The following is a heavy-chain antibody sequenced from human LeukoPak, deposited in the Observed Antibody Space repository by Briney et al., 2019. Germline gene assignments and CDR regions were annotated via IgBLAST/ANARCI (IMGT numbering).Heavy chain of an antibody. CDR1: GYTFTVYY. CDR3: ARDRPAYCGGDCYGAPGDY. J-gene: IGHJ4*02. D-gene: IGHD2-21*02. CDR2: INPNSGGT. Sequence: ASVKVSCKASGYTFTVYYMHWVRQAPGQGLEWMGWINPNSGGTNYAQKFQGRVTMTRDTSISTAYMELSRLRSDDTAVYYCARDRPAYCGGDCYGAPGDYWGQGTLVTVSS. V-gene: IGHV1-2*02.